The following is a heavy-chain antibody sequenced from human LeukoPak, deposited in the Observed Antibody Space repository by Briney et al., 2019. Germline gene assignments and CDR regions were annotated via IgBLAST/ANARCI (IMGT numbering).Heavy chain of an antibody. CDR2: ISYDGSNK. CDR3: ARGVVVVPAAMLIDY. J-gene: IGHJ4*02. D-gene: IGHD2-2*01. Sequence: GGSLRLSCAASGFTFSSYSMHWVRQAPGKGLEWVAVISYDGSNKYYADSVKGRFTISRDNSKNTLYLQMDSLRAEDTSVYYCARGVVVVPAAMLIDYWGQGTLVTVSS. CDR1: GFTFSSYS. V-gene: IGHV3-30*04.